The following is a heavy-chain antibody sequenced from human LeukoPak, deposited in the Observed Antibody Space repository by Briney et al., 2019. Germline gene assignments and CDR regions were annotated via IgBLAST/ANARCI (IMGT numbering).Heavy chain of an antibody. J-gene: IGHJ6*03. D-gene: IGHD3-22*01. V-gene: IGHV4-4*07. CDR2: IYTSGST. Sequence: SETLSLTCTVSGGSISSYYWSWIRQPAGKGLEWIGRIYTSGSTNYNPSLKSRVTISVDTSKNQFSLKLSSVTAADTAVYYCARLYDSSGYYYASMDVWGKGTTVTISS. CDR1: GGSISSYY. CDR3: ARLYDSSGYYYASMDV.